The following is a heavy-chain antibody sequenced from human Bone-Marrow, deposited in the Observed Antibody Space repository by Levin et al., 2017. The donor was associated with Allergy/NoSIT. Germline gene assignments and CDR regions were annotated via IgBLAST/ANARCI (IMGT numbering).Heavy chain of an antibody. CDR3: ARGGYFAY. CDR1: GGSFSGYY. V-gene: IGHV4-34*01. Sequence: SCAVYGGSFSGYYWSWIRQPPGKGLEWIGEINHSGSTNYNPSLKSRVTISVDTSKNQFSLKLSSVTAADTAVYYCARGGYFAYWGQGTLVTVSS. D-gene: IGHD2-15*01. J-gene: IGHJ4*02. CDR2: INHSGST.